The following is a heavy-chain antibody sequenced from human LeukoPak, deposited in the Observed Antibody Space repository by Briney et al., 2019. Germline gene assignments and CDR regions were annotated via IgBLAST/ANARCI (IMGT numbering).Heavy chain of an antibody. CDR2: IYPGDSDT. D-gene: IGHD3-16*01. J-gene: IGHJ4*02. V-gene: IGHV5-51*01. Sequence: GESLKISCKGSGYIFITHWIGWVRQMPGKGLEWMGIIYPGDSDTRYSPSFQGQVTISADKSISTAYLQWSSLKASDTAMYYCATADPTGLYDYWGQGTLVTVSS. CDR3: ATADPTGLYDY. CDR1: GYIFITHW.